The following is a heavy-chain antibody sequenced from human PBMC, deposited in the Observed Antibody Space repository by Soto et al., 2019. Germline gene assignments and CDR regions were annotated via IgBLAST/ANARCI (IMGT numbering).Heavy chain of an antibody. Sequence: PSDTLSLTSTVSGGSISSGGYYWSWIRQHPGKGLEWIGYIYYSGSTHYNPSLKSRVTISVDTSKNQLSLQLSSVTAADQAVYDWARTKVDTAMVEYFDYWGQGTLVTVSS. CDR3: ARTKVDTAMVEYFDY. J-gene: IGHJ4*02. V-gene: IGHV4-31*03. CDR2: IYYSGST. D-gene: IGHD5-18*01. CDR1: GGSISSGGYY.